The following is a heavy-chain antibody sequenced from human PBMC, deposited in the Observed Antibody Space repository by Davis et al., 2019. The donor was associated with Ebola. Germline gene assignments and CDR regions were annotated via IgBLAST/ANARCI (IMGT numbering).Heavy chain of an antibody. CDR3: AKDNRNIWSEV. J-gene: IGHJ3*01. CDR2: LGLSADT. V-gene: IGHV3-23*01. Sequence: GGSLRLSCAASGFVFRNYVMSWVRQAPGKGLEWVSTLGLSADTYYADSVKGRFTISRDNSKNTLYLQMNGLRVEDTAIYYCAKDNRNIWSEVWGQGTMVTVSS. CDR1: GFVFRNYV. D-gene: IGHD2/OR15-2a*01.